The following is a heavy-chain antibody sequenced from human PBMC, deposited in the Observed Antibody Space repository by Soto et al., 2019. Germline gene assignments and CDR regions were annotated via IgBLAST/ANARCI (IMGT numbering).Heavy chain of an antibody. CDR1: GFPFSSHA. Sequence: GGSLRLSCAASGFPFSSHAMTWVRQTPGKGLEWVSGISGSGGITYYADSVKGRFTISRDNSNNTLFPQMHSLRADDTAVYYCAKSLSASPNYFFDSWGQGTLVTVSS. D-gene: IGHD1-1*01. CDR2: ISGSGGIT. V-gene: IGHV3-23*01. CDR3: AKSLSASPNYFFDS. J-gene: IGHJ4*02.